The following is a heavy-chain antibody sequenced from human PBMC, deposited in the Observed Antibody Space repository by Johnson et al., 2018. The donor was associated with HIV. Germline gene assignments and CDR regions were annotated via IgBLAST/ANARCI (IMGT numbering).Heavy chain of an antibody. CDR3: ARDSGKWSGVRFAFDI. D-gene: IGHD3-10*01. CDR2: IWYDGSNK. J-gene: IGHJ3*02. V-gene: IGHV3-33*08. CDR1: RFTFSSYA. Sequence: QVQLVESGGGVVQPGRSLRLSCAASRFTFSSYAMHWVRQAPGKGLEWVAVIWYDGSNKYYTDSVKGRFTISRDNSKNTLYLQMNSLRAEDTAIYYCARDSGKWSGVRFAFDIWGQGTMVTVSS.